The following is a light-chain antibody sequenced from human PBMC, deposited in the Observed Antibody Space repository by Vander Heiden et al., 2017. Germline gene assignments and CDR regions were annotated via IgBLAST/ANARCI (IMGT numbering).Light chain of an antibody. J-gene: IGLJ1*01. CDR1: SSDVGGYNY. CDR3: SSFAGFNNYV. CDR2: DVS. Sequence: QSALTQPPSASGSPGQSVTISCTGTSSDVGGYNYVSWYQHHPGKAPKVVIYDVSQRPSGVPDRFSGSKSANTASLTVSGLQAEDEADYYCSSFAGFNNYVFGTGTKVTVL. V-gene: IGLV2-8*01.